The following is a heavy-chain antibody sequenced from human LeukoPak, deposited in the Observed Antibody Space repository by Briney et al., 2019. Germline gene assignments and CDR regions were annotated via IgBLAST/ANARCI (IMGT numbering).Heavy chain of an antibody. Sequence: GGSLRLSCAASGFTFSSYSMNWVRQAPGKGLEWVSSISSSSSYIYYADSVKGRFTITKDNAKNSLYLQMNSLRAEDTAVYYCASLGWGGYWGQGTLVTVSS. D-gene: IGHD3-3*01. J-gene: IGHJ4*02. CDR2: ISSSSSYI. V-gene: IGHV3-21*01. CDR1: GFTFSSYS. CDR3: ASLGWGGY.